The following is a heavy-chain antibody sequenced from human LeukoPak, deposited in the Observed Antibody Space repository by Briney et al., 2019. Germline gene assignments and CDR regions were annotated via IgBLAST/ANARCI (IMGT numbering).Heavy chain of an antibody. D-gene: IGHD6-19*01. CDR3: ARYIAVAGLDY. J-gene: IGHJ4*02. V-gene: IGHV4-34*01. CDR1: GGSFSGYY. CDR2: INHSGST. Sequence: SETLSLTCAVYGGSFSGYYWSWIRQPPGKGLEWIGEINHSGSTNYNPSLKSRVTISVDTSKNQFSLKLSSVTAADTAVYYYARYIAVAGLDYWGQGTLVTVSS.